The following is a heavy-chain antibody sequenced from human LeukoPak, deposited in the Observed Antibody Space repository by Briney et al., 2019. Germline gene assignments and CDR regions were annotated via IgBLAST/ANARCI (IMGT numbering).Heavy chain of an antibody. D-gene: IGHD3-10*01. V-gene: IGHV3-23*01. CDR1: GFTFSSYA. Sequence: GGSLRLPCAASGFTFSSYAMSWVRQAPGKGLEWVSAISGSGGSTYYADSVKGRFTISRDNSKNTLYLQMNSLRAEDTAVYYCAKNPMVRATYYMDVWGKGTTVTVSS. CDR2: ISGSGGST. CDR3: AKNPMVRATYYMDV. J-gene: IGHJ6*03.